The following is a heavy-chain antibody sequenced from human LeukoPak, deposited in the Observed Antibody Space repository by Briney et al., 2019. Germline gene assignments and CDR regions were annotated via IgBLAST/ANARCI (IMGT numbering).Heavy chain of an antibody. CDR2: ISSSGSTI. CDR3: ARDGGMRYSGYDLGDY. J-gene: IGHJ4*02. CDR1: GFTFSAYY. V-gene: IGHV3-11*01. D-gene: IGHD5-12*01. Sequence: PGRSLILSCEVAGFTFSAYYMSWIRQAPGKGLEWDSYISSSGSTIYYADSVKGRFTISRDNAKNSLYLQMNSLRAEDTAVYYCARDGGMRYSGYDLGDYWGQGTLVTVSS.